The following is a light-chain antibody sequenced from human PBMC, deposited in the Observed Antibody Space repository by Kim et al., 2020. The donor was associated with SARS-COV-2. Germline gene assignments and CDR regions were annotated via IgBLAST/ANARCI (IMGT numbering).Light chain of an antibody. CDR3: QQYYSSPLT. J-gene: IGKJ4*02. CDR2: GAS. V-gene: IGKV3-20*01. CDR1: QSVSASY. Sequence: EIVLTQSPGTLSLSPGERATLSCRASQSVSASYLAWYHQKPGQPPRLLISGASRRATGIPDRFSGTGSGTDFTLTISRLEPEDFGVYYCQQYYSSPLTFGGGTKVDIK.